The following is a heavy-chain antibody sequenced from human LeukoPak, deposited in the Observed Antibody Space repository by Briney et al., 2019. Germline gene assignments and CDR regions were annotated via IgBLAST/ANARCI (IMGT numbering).Heavy chain of an antibody. CDR1: GGSFSGYY. Sequence: SETLSLTCAVYGGSFSGYYWSWIRQPPGKGLEWIGEINHSGSTNYNPSLKSRVTISVDTSKNQFSLKLSSVTAADTAVYYCARHVSYDYGDYGHFDYWGQGTLVTVSS. CDR2: INHSGST. CDR3: ARHVSYDYGDYGHFDY. J-gene: IGHJ4*02. V-gene: IGHV4-34*01. D-gene: IGHD4-17*01.